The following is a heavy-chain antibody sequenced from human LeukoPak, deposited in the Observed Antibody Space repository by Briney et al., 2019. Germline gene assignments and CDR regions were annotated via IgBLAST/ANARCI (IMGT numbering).Heavy chain of an antibody. Sequence: PSETLSLTCTVSGASISSYYWSWIRQSPGKGLEWIGYIYYSGNSNYSPSLQSRVTISVDTSKSQFSLKLTSVTAADTAVYYCARVAVAAREYFDYWGQGTLVTVSS. CDR2: IYYSGNS. CDR1: GASISSYY. D-gene: IGHD6-19*01. J-gene: IGHJ4*02. V-gene: IGHV4-59*01. CDR3: ARVAVAAREYFDY.